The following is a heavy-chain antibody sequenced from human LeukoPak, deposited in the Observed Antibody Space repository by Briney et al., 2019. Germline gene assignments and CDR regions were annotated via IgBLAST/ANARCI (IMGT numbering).Heavy chain of an antibody. Sequence: GGSLRLSCAASGFTFSNYGMHWVRQAPGKGLEWVAFIRYDGSNKYYADSVKGRFTISRDNSKNTLYLQMNSLRAEDTAVYYCAKSAKDIVVVPAAPRVRNYYYYMDVWGKGTTVTVSS. V-gene: IGHV3-30*02. CDR1: GFTFSNYG. CDR3: AKSAKDIVVVPAAPRVRNYYYYMDV. CDR2: IRYDGSNK. D-gene: IGHD2-2*01. J-gene: IGHJ6*03.